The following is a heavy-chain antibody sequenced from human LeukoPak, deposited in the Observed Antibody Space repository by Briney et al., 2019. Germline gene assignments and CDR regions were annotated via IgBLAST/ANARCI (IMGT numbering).Heavy chain of an antibody. J-gene: IGHJ4*02. D-gene: IGHD3-22*01. CDR1: GFTFSSYW. CDR2: INHSGST. Sequence: KPGGSLRLSCAVSGFTFSSYWMSWVRQAPGKGLEWIGEINHSGSTNYNPSLKSRVTISVDTSKNQFSLKLSSVTAADTAVYYCARGGYYYDSSGYYLDYWGQGTLVTVSS. V-gene: IGHV4-34*01. CDR3: ARGGYYYDSSGYYLDY.